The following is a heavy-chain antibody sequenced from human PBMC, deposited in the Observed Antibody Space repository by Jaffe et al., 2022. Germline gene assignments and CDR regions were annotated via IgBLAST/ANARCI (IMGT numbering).Heavy chain of an antibody. CDR2: IFPSGNT. D-gene: IGHD6-19*01. CDR1: GRSISSNNW. J-gene: IGHJ3*02. Sequence: QVQLQESGPGLVKPSGTLSLTCAVSGRSISSNNWWSWVRQSPGQGLEWIGEIFPSGNTNYNPSLKSRVTMSVDKSQNQFSLELSSVTAADTAMYYCATHITVAGWGAFDIWGQGTMVTVSS. V-gene: IGHV4-4*02. CDR3: ATHITVAGWGAFDI.